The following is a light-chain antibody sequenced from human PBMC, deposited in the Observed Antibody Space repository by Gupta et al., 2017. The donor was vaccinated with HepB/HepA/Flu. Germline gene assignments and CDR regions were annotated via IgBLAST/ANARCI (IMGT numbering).Light chain of an antibody. CDR1: SSDVGGYNS. CDR2: DVT. V-gene: IGLV2-14*01. Sequence: QSALTQPASMSVSPGQTITIPFTGTSSDVGGYNSVAWYQQHPGKAPKLMIFDVTDRPSGVSRRFSGSKSGSTASLTISGLQSEDEADYYCSSYTYSSTVLFGTGTRVTVL. CDR3: SSYTYSSTVL. J-gene: IGLJ1*01.